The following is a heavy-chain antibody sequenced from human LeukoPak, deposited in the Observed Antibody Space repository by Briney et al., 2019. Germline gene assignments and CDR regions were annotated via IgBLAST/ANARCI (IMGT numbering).Heavy chain of an antibody. D-gene: IGHD5-12*01. J-gene: IGHJ4*02. CDR2: ISSSSDSI. CDR1: GFTFSVYD. V-gene: IGHV3-48*02. CDR3: ARAMRSGYDY. Sequence: PGGSLRLSCAASGFTFSVYDMNWVRQAPGKRLEWVSYISSSSDSIYYADSVKGRFTISRDNAENSLYLQMNSLRDEDTAVYYCARAMRSGYDYWGQGTLVTVSS.